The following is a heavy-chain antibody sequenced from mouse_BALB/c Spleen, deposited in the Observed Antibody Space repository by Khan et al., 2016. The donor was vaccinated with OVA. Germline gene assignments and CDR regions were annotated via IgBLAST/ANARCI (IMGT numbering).Heavy chain of an antibody. CDR1: GFSLTNYG. CDR2: IWSDGST. Sequence: QVQLKESGPGLAAPSQSLSITCTISGFSLTNYGVHWVRQPPGKGLVWLAVIWSDGSTTYNSALKSRLTITKDNSQSQVFLKMNSLRTDDTAIYFCARQPYYHYNIMDYWGQGTSVTVSS. D-gene: IGHD2-10*01. V-gene: IGHV2-6-1*01. CDR3: ARQPYYHYNIMDY. J-gene: IGHJ4*01.